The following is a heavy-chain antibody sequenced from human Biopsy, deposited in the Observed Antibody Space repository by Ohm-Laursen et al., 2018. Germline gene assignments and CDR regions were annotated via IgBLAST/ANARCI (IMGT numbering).Heavy chain of an antibody. J-gene: IGHJ6*02. D-gene: IGHD2-2*01. Sequence: SETLSLTCSVSGGSFTGHYWSWIRQPPGKGLEWIGHISYTGYTSYNASLKSRVTISVDTSRNHFSLRLSSLTAADTAVYFCARDVKRYCSGTSCYSGYFGMDVWGQGTTVTVS. V-gene: IGHV4-59*11. CDR3: ARDVKRYCSGTSCYSGYFGMDV. CDR1: GGSFTGHY. CDR2: ISYTGYT.